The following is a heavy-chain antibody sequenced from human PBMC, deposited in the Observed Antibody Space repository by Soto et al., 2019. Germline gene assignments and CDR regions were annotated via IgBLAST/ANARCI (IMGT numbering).Heavy chain of an antibody. CDR1: GYTFTSYG. D-gene: IGHD3-10*01. CDR2: ISAYNGNT. J-gene: IGHJ4*02. V-gene: IGHV1-18*04. CDR3: ASMVLWFGELLPTDY. Sequence: ASVKVSCKASGYTFTSYGISWVRQAPGQGLEWMGWISAYNGNTNYAQKLQGRVTMTTDTSTSTAYMELRSLRSDDTAVYYCASMVLWFGELLPTDYWGQGTLVTVSP.